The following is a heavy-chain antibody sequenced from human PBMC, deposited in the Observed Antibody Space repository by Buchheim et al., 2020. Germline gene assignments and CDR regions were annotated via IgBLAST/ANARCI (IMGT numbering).Heavy chain of an antibody. CDR1: GFTFSNAW. Sequence: EVQLVESGGGLVKPGGSLRLSCAASGFTFSNAWMSWVRQAPGKGLEWVGRIKSKTDGGTTDYAAPVKGRFTISRDDSKNTLYLQMNSLKTEDTAVYYCARDLAAAGTYYYYYMDVWGKGTT. D-gene: IGHD6-13*01. CDR2: IKSKTDGGTT. CDR3: ARDLAAAGTYYYYYMDV. J-gene: IGHJ6*03. V-gene: IGHV3-15*01.